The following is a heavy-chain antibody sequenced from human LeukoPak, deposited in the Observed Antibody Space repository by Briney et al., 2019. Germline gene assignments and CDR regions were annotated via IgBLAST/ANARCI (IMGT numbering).Heavy chain of an antibody. V-gene: IGHV3-23*01. D-gene: IGHD3-22*01. Sequence: GGSLRLSCAASGFAFSSYAMRWVRQPPGKGLEWVSAISGSGGSTYYADSVKGRFTNSRDNSKNTLYLQMNSLRAEDTAVYYCAKVAMRVVVIMGYFDYWGQGTLVTVSS. CDR1: GFAFSSYA. J-gene: IGHJ4*02. CDR3: AKVAMRVVVIMGYFDY. CDR2: ISGSGGST.